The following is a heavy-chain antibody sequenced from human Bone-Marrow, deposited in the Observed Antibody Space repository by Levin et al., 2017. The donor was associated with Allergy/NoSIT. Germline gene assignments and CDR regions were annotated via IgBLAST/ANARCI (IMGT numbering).Heavy chain of an antibody. CDR1: GFIFSDYA. Sequence: GGSLRLSCEASGFIFSDYAMHWVRQAPGKGLEWVALISYDAMNEYYADSVKGRFTISRDSFKNTLFLQMNSLRGEDTAVYSCARVLKSGSYWGHYFSGMDVWGQGTTVTVS. J-gene: IGHJ6*02. CDR2: ISYDAMNE. D-gene: IGHD1-26*01. V-gene: IGHV3-30*04. CDR3: ARVLKSGSYWGHYFSGMDV.